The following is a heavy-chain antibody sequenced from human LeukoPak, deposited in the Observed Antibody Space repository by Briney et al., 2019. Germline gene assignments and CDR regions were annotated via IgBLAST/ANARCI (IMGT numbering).Heavy chain of an antibody. D-gene: IGHD2-2*01. CDR3: ARVWCSSTNCLNGWFDP. CDR1: RYTFTTYD. CDR2: MNPNSGNT. Sequence: ASVKVSCKASRYTFTTYDINWVRQAAGQGLEWMGWMNPNSGNTGYAQKFQGRVTMTRNTSISTAYIELSSLRSEDTAVYYCARVWCSSTNCLNGWFDPWGQGTLVTVSS. V-gene: IGHV1-8*02. J-gene: IGHJ5*02.